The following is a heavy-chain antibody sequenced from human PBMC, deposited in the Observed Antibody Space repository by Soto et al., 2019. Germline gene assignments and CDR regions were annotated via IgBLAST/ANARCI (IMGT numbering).Heavy chain of an antibody. CDR3: AKDSGDYYYDSSGYYGFDY. CDR1: ELKCGDHG. J-gene: IGHJ4*02. D-gene: IGHD3-22*01. V-gene: IGHV3-23*01. CDR2: ISGSGGTT. Sequence: ASELKCGDHGGRCVLKTTGKGLEWVSAISGSGGTTYSADSVKGRFTISRDNSKNTLYLQMNSLRAEDTAVYYCAKDSGDYYYDSSGYYGFDYWGRGTLVSVSS.